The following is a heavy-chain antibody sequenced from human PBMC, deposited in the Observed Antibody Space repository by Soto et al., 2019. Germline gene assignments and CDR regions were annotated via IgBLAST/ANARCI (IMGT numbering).Heavy chain of an antibody. CDR3: ARAGSGWYRRWFDP. CDR1: GGSFSGYY. D-gene: IGHD6-19*01. J-gene: IGHJ5*02. Sequence: PSETLSLTCAVDGGSFSGYYWSWIRQPPGKGLEWIGEINHSGSTNYNPSLKRRVTISVDTSKNQFSLKLSSVTAADTAVYYCARAGSGWYRRWFDPWGQGTLVTVSS. V-gene: IGHV4-34*01. CDR2: INHSGST.